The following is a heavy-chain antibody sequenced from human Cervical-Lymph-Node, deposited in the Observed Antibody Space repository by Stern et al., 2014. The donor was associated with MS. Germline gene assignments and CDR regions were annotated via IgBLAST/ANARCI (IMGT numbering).Heavy chain of an antibody. CDR3: AKATKNYYYYGMDV. V-gene: IGHV3-9*01. Sequence: EVQLVESGGGLVQPGRSLRLSCAASGFTFNGYAMHWVRQAPGKGLEWVSGISWRGGSIGYADSVRGRFTISRDNAKNTLYLQMNSLRAEDTALYYCAKATKNYYYYGMDVWGQGTTVTVSS. CDR2: ISWRGGSI. J-gene: IGHJ6*02. CDR1: GFTFNGYA.